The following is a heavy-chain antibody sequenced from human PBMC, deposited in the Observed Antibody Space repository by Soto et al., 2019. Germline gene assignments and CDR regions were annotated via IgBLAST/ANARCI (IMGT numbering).Heavy chain of an antibody. J-gene: IGHJ6*02. V-gene: IGHV3-13*01. CDR2: IGTAGDT. CDR1: GFTFSSYD. D-gene: IGHD3-10*01. Sequence: PGGSLRLSCAASGFTFSSYDMHWVRQATGKGLEWVSAIGTAGDTYYPGSVKGRFTISRENAKNSFYLQMNSLRAGDTAVYYCARVSATAGGMDVWGQGTTVTVSS. CDR3: ARVSATAGGMDV.